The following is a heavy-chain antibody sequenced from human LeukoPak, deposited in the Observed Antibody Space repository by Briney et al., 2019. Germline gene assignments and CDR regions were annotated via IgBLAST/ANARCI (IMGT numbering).Heavy chain of an antibody. CDR3: ITFSMIVVVITD. J-gene: IGHJ4*02. Sequence: GGSLRLSCAASGFTFSSFTMSWVRQAPGKGLEWVGRIKSKTDGGTTDYAAPVKGRFTISRDDSKNTLYLQMNSLKTEDTAVYYCITFSMIVVVITDWGQRTLVTVSS. CDR1: GFTFSSFT. CDR2: IKSKTDGGTT. V-gene: IGHV3-15*01. D-gene: IGHD3-22*01.